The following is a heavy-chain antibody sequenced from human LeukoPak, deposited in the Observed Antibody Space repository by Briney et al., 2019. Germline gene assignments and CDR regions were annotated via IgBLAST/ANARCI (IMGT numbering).Heavy chain of an antibody. D-gene: IGHD3-10*01. Sequence: GRSLRLSCAASGFTFSGYGMHWVRQAPDKGLEWVALISSDGSNRIYADSVKGRFTISRDNAKNSLYLQMNSLRAEDTAVYYCASLGEQIDYYGSGSYYPDYWGQGTLVTVSS. V-gene: IGHV3-30*03. CDR2: ISSDGSNR. J-gene: IGHJ4*02. CDR3: ASLGEQIDYYGSGSYYPDY. CDR1: GFTFSGYG.